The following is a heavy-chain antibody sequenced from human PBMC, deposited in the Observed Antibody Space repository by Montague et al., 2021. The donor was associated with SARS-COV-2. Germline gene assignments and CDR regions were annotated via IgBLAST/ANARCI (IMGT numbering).Heavy chain of an antibody. J-gene: IGHJ5*02. CDR2: ISWSSNSI. D-gene: IGHD6-19*01. CDR1: GFTFDDYA. CDR3: AKGQKIKWLVLHSAPDWFDP. V-gene: IGHV3-9*01. Sequence: SLRLSCAASGFTFDDYAMHWVRQAPGKALEWVSGISWSSNSIGYGDPVKGRFTISRDNAKNSLYLQMNSLRAEDTGLYYCAKGQKIKWLVLHSAPDWFDPWGQGTLVTVSS.